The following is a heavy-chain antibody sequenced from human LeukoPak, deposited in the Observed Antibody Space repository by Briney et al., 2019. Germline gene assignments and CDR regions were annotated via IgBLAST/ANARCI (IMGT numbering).Heavy chain of an antibody. Sequence: GGSPRLSCAAYGFTFADYGMSWVRQAPGKGLEWVSGINWNGGSTGYADSVKGRCTISRDNAKNSLYLQMNSLRAEDTALYYCARGAATVGGWPYYFDYWGQGTLVTVSS. CDR2: INWNGGST. CDR1: GFTFADYG. V-gene: IGHV3-20*04. J-gene: IGHJ4*02. D-gene: IGHD6-19*01. CDR3: ARGAATVGGWPYYFDY.